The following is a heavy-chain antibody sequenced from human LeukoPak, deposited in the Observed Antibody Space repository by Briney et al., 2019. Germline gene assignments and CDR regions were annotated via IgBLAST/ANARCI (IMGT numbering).Heavy chain of an antibody. CDR2: IYHSGST. CDR3: ARVAASGTALDAFDA. J-gene: IGHJ3*01. CDR1: GYSISSGYY. D-gene: IGHD6-13*01. V-gene: IGHV4-38-2*01. Sequence: PSETLSLTCAVSGYSISSGYYWGWIRPPPGKGLEWIGIIYHSGSTYFTPSLKSRVTISVDTSKNQFSLTLSSVTAADTAVYFCARVAASGTALDAFDAWGQGTMVTVSS.